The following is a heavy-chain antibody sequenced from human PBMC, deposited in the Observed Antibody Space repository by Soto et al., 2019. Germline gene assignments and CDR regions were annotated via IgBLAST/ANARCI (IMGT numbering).Heavy chain of an antibody. Sequence: QVQLVQSGAEVKKPGASVKVSCKASGYTFTSYDINWVRQATGQGLEWMGWMNPNSGNTVYAQKFQDGVTMTRNTSISTAYMELSSLRYEYTAVYYCTRERNMYGMDVWGQGTTVTVSS. CDR3: TRERNMYGMDV. CDR1: GYTFTSYD. CDR2: MNPNSGNT. D-gene: IGHD1-1*01. J-gene: IGHJ6*02. V-gene: IGHV1-8*01.